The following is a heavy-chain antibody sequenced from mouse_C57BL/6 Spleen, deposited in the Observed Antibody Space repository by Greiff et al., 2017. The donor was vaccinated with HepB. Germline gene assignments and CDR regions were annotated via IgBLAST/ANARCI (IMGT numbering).Heavy chain of an antibody. J-gene: IGHJ4*01. CDR3: ARNYFYAMDY. V-gene: IGHV1-18*01. CDR1: GYTFTDYN. CDR2: ISPNNGGT. Sequence: VQLKESGPELVKPGASVKIPCKASGYTFTDYNMDWVKQSHGKSLEWIGDISPNNGGTIYNQKFKGKATLTVDKSSSTAYMKLHSLTSEDTAVYYCARNYFYAMDYWGQGTSVTFSS. D-gene: IGHD1-1*01.